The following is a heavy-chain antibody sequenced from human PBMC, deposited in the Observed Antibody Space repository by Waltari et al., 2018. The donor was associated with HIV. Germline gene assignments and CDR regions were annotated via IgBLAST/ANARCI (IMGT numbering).Heavy chain of an antibody. CDR1: GGSISSGDYY. V-gene: IGHV4-30-4*08. D-gene: IGHD2-2*01. J-gene: IGHJ5*02. CDR2: IYYSGST. CDR3: ASLVPAAIIGWFDP. Sequence: QVQLQESGPGLVKPSQTLSLTCTVSGGSISSGDYYCSWIRQPPGKGLEWIGYIYYSGSTYYNPSLKSRVTISVDRSKNQFSLKLSSVTAADTAVYYCASLVPAAIIGWFDPWGQGTLVTVSS.